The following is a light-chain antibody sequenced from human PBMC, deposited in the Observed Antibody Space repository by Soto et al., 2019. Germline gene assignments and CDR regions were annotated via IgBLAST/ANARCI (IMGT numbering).Light chain of an antibody. V-gene: IGKV3-20*01. CDR1: QSVSSSY. CDR2: GAS. Sequence: EIELTQSPGTLSLSPGQRATLSCRASQSVSSSYLAWYQQKPGQAPRRLIYGASSRATGIPDRFSGSGSGTEFTLTISRLEPEDFAVYYCQQYGSSPQTFGQGTKVVIK. J-gene: IGKJ1*01. CDR3: QQYGSSPQT.